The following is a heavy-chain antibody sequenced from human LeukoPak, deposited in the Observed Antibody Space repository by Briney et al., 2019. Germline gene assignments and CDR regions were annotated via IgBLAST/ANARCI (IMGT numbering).Heavy chain of an antibody. Sequence: GGSLRLSCAASGFTFSTYAMSWIRQAPGKGLEWVAAISDSSAYIYYADSVMGRVTISRDNSKNTLYLQMNSLRAEDTALYYCAKHIFQMGNDPFDIWGQGTVVTVSS. V-gene: IGHV3-23*01. CDR3: AKHIFQMGNDPFDI. J-gene: IGHJ3*02. CDR2: ISDSSAYI. CDR1: GFTFSTYA. D-gene: IGHD3-9*01.